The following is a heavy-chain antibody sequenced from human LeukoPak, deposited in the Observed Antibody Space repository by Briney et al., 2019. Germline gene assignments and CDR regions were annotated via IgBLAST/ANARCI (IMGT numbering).Heavy chain of an antibody. CDR2: ISSSSSYI. D-gene: IGHD2-2*01. CDR3: ARDDCSSISCYHNWFDP. Sequence: GGSLRLSCAASGFPFNSFWMHWVRQAPGKGLEWVSSISSSSSYIYYADSVKGRFTISRDNAKNSLYLQMNSLRAEDTAVYYCARDDCSSISCYHNWFDPWGQGTLVTVSS. J-gene: IGHJ5*02. CDR1: GFPFNSFW. V-gene: IGHV3-21*01.